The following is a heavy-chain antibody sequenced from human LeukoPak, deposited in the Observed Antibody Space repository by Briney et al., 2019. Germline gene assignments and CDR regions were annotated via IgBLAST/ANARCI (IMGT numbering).Heavy chain of an antibody. V-gene: IGHV3-7*01. CDR2: IKQDGSEK. CDR3: ARETYYDFWSGSPYDY. Sequence: GGSLRLSCAASGFTFSSYGMHWVRQAPGKGLEWVANIKQDGSEKYYVDSVKGRFTISRDNAKNSLYLQMNSLRAEDTAVYYCARETYYDFWSGSPYDYWGQGTLVTVSS. CDR1: GFTFSSYG. J-gene: IGHJ4*02. D-gene: IGHD3-3*01.